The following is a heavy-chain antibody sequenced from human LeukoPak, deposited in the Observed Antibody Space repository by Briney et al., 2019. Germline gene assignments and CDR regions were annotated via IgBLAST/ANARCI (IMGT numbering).Heavy chain of an antibody. J-gene: IGHJ4*02. V-gene: IGHV3-33*01. CDR3: VRGADMNYNFENSFYFDS. Sequence: GGSLRLSCAVSGFTMKNFGMHWVRQAPGKGLEWVAVIWYDGSQRHYIDSVKGRFAISRENSMNTLSLEMNGLRVEDTAVYYCVRGADMNYNFENSFYFDSWGRGALVIVSS. D-gene: IGHD3-3*01. CDR2: IWYDGSQR. CDR1: GFTMKNFG.